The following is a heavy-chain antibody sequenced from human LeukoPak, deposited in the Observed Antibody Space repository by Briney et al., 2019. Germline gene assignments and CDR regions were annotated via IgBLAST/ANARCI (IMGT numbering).Heavy chain of an antibody. Sequence: PGRSLRLSCAASGFTFSNYAMHWVRQAPGTGLEWVAVISYDGRNENYADSVKGRFTISRDNSKNTLYLQMNSLRAEDTAVYYCARGGALGYCSGGSCARYYYGMDVWGQGTTVTVSS. D-gene: IGHD2-15*01. J-gene: IGHJ6*02. CDR3: ARGGALGYCSGGSCARYYYGMDV. V-gene: IGHV3-30*07. CDR1: GFTFSNYA. CDR2: ISYDGRNE.